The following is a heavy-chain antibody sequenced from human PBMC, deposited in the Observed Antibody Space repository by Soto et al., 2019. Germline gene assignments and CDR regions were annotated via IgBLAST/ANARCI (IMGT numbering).Heavy chain of an antibody. D-gene: IGHD1-26*01. CDR1: CDSIRGYF. CDR3: VRYVAGATVPYYFDF. Sequence: PSETLSLTCTVSCDSIRGYFWSWIRQPPGKGLEFIGNMYYNGDTNYNPSLKSRVTISVDMSKNQFSLSLTSVTAADTAIYYCVRYVAGATVPYYFDFWGQGIVVTVAS. CDR2: MYYNGDT. V-gene: IGHV4-59*08. J-gene: IGHJ4*02.